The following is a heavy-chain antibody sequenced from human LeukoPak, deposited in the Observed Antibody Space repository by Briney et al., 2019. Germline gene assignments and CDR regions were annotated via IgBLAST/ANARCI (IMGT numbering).Heavy chain of an antibody. CDR2: IGGSGVTT. D-gene: IGHD6-13*01. V-gene: IGHV3-23*01. CDR3: AKRGINSYDY. Sequence: PGGSLRLSCAASGFIFSNVWMSWVRQVPGKGLEWVSAIGGSGVTTYYTDSVKGRFTISRDISKNMLFLQMSSLRAEDTAVYYCAKRGINSYDYWGQGTLVTVSS. CDR1: GFIFSNVW. J-gene: IGHJ4*02.